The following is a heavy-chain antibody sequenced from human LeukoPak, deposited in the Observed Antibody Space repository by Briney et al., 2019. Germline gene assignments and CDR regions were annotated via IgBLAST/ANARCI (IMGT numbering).Heavy chain of an antibody. CDR2: ISSGSSTT. CDR1: GFTFSPLG. Sequence: PGGSLRLSCAASGFTFSPLGMNWVRQAPGRGLEWVSYISSGSSTTYYADSVEGRFTISRDNAKNSLYLQLNSLRDEDTAVYYCARGRGLTLSYHYFDYWGQGTLVTVSS. CDR3: ARGRGLTLSYHYFDY. V-gene: IGHV3-48*02. D-gene: IGHD3-10*01. J-gene: IGHJ4*02.